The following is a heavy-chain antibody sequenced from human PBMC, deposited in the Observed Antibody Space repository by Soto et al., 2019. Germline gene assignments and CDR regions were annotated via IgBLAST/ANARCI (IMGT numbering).Heavy chain of an antibody. D-gene: IGHD3-10*01. J-gene: IGHJ4*02. CDR2: IIPILGIA. CDR3: ASLDRTMVRGVINPDY. CDR1: GGTFSSYT. V-gene: IGHV1-69*02. Sequence: QDQLVQSGAEVKKPGSSVKVSCKASGGTFSSYTISWVRQAPGQGLEWMGRIIPILGIANYAQKFQGRVTITADKSTSTAYMELSSLRSEDTAVYYCASLDRTMVRGVINPDYWGQGTLVTVSS.